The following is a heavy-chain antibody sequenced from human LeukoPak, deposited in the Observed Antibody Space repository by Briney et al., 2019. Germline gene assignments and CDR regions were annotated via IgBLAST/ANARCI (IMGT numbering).Heavy chain of an antibody. Sequence: SETLSLTCTVSGGSISSGGYYWSWIRQHPGKGLEWIGYIYYSGSTYYNPSLKSRVTISVDTSKNQFSLKQSSVTAADTAVYYCARDRIVVPAAAVYYGMDVWGQGTTVTVSS. CDR2: IYYSGST. D-gene: IGHD2-2*01. J-gene: IGHJ6*02. CDR1: GGSISSGGYY. CDR3: ARDRIVVPAAAVYYGMDV. V-gene: IGHV4-31*03.